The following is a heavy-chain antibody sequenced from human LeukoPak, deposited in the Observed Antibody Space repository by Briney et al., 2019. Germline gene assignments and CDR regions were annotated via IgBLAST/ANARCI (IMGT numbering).Heavy chain of an antibody. Sequence: GGSLRLSCAASGFTFSSYAMSWVRRAPGKGLEWVSAISGSGGSTYYADSVKGRFTISRDNSKNTLYLQMNSLRAEDTAVYYCAKEGAASSGWYGDAFDIWGQGTMVTVSS. CDR2: ISGSGGST. CDR3: AKEGAASSGWYGDAFDI. J-gene: IGHJ3*02. D-gene: IGHD6-19*01. CDR1: GFTFSSYA. V-gene: IGHV3-23*01.